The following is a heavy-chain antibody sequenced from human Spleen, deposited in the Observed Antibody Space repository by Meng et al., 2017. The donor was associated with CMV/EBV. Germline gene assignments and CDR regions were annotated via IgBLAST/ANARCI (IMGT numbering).Heavy chain of an antibody. J-gene: IGHJ4*02. D-gene: IGHD3-22*01. CDR3: ARGRIEYFYDSSGYYQTYY. Sequence: SVKVSCKASGGTFSKYGVSWVRQAPGQGLQWMGGIIPILGTANYAQKFQGRVTITADKSTSTAYMELSSLRSEDTAVYYCARGRIEYFYDSSGYYQTYYWGQGTLVTVSS. CDR2: IIPILGTA. CDR1: GGTFSKYG. V-gene: IGHV1-69*10.